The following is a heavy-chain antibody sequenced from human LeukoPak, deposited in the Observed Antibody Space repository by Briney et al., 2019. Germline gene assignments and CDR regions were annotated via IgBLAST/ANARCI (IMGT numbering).Heavy chain of an antibody. V-gene: IGHV3-30*02. CDR3: AKDLDGWGSYDY. CDR1: GFIFSNYG. CDR2: IYHDENVK. J-gene: IGHJ4*02. D-gene: IGHD3-10*01. Sequence: GGSLRLSCAASGFIFSNYGKHWVRQAPGKGLEWVTFIYHDENVKYYADSVKGRFTISRENSKNTLFLQMNNLRPEDTAVYYCAKDLDGWGSYDYWGQGTLVTVSS.